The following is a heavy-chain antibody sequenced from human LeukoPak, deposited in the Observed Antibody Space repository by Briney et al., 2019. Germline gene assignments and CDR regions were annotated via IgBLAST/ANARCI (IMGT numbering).Heavy chain of an antibody. CDR3: ARDRSMVRGVIITDDAFDI. V-gene: IGHV3-9*01. CDR2: ISWNSGSI. J-gene: IGHJ3*02. Sequence: QPGRSLRLSCAASGFTFDDYAMHWVRQAPGKGLEWVSGISWNSGSIGYADSVKGRFTISRDNSKNTLYLQMNSLRAEDTAVYYCARDRSMVRGVIITDDAFDIWGQGTMVTVSS. D-gene: IGHD3-10*01. CDR1: GFTFDDYA.